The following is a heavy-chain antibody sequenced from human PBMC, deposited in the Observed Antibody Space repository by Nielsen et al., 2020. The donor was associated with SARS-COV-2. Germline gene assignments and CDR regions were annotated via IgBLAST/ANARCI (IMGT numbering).Heavy chain of an antibody. CDR2: LSYSGST. CDR3: ARHGTVMGFDY. CDR1: GGSISSSSYY. Sequence: SETLSLTCTVSGGSISSSSYYWGWIRQPPGKGLEWIGTLSYSGSTYYNASLKSRVTISIHTSRIQFSLKLSSVTAADTAVYYCARHGTVMGFDYWGQGTLVTVSS. J-gene: IGHJ4*02. V-gene: IGHV4-39*01. D-gene: IGHD4-11*01.